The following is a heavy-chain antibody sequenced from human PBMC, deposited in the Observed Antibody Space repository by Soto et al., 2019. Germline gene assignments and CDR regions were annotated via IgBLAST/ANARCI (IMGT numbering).Heavy chain of an antibody. CDR1: GFTFSSYW. V-gene: IGHV3-74*01. Sequence: PGGSLRLSCAASGFTFSSYWMHWVRQAPGKGLEWVSRINSDGTTTNFADSVKGRFTISRDNAKNTLYLQMNSLRAEDTAVYYCAKDATTWIQLWYFDYWGQGTLVTVSS. J-gene: IGHJ4*02. D-gene: IGHD5-18*01. CDR2: INSDGTTT. CDR3: AKDATTWIQLWYFDY.